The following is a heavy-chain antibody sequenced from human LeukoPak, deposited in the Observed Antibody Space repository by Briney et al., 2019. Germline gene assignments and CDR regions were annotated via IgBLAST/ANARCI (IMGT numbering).Heavy chain of an antibody. Sequence: GGSLRLSCAASGFTFSSYSMNWVRQAPGKGLEWASSISSSSSYIYYADSVKGRFTISRDNAKNSLYLQMNSLRAEDTAVYYCARVAGSDYSNPWGQGTLVTVSS. D-gene: IGHD4-11*01. J-gene: IGHJ5*02. CDR2: ISSSSSYI. V-gene: IGHV3-21*01. CDR3: ARVAGSDYSNP. CDR1: GFTFSSYS.